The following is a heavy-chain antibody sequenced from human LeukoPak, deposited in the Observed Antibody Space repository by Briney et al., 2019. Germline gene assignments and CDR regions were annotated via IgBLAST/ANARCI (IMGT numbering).Heavy chain of an antibody. J-gene: IGHJ4*02. Sequence: GGSLRLSCAASGFTFSSYAMHWVRQAPGKGLEWVAVISYDGSNKYYADSVKGRFTISRDNSKHTLYLQMNRLRAAGTAAYYCARGAGFCSGGSRADAYFDYWGQGTLVTVSS. CDR1: GFTFSSYA. CDR3: ARGAGFCSGGSRADAYFDY. V-gene: IGHV3-30*04. CDR2: ISYDGSNK. D-gene: IGHD2-15*01.